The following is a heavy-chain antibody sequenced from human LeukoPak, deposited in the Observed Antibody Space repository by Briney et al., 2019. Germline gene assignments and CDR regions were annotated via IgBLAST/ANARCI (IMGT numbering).Heavy chain of an antibody. D-gene: IGHD4-23*01. CDR2: ISYIGST. V-gene: IGHV4-39*01. CDR3: ASHSLRLRWPTDLGY. J-gene: IGHJ4*02. Sequence: SETLSLTCTASGGSISTNGDYWGWIRQPPGKGLEWIGSISYIGSTHYNPSLKSRVIISVDTSRNQFSLKLSSVTAADTAVYYCASHSLRLRWPTDLGYWGEGTLVTVSS. CDR1: GGSISTNGDY.